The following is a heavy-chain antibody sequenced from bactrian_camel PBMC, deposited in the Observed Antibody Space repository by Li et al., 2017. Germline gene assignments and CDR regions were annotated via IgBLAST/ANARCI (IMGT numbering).Heavy chain of an antibody. CDR2: IDSDGST. D-gene: IGHD2*01. Sequence: HVQLVESGGDSVQAGGSLRLSCTSDSLTYSSNCMAWFRQAPGKEREGVAAIDSDGSTSYADSVKGRFTISQNNAKNTLYLQMNSLKPEDTAMYYCAAEPAVFTYCGGGYYPLNGYWGQGTQVTVS. CDR3: AAEPAVFTYCGGGYYPLNGY. V-gene: IGHV3S53*01. J-gene: IGHJ6*01. CDR1: SLTYSSNC.